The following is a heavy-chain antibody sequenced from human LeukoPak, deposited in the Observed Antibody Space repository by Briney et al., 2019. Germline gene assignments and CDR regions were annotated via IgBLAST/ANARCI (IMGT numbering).Heavy chain of an antibody. CDR2: VYYSGST. D-gene: IGHD3-10*01. V-gene: IGHV4-59*01. J-gene: IGHJ4*02. CDR1: GGSISGYY. CDR3: ARDLSTMVRGYFDY. Sequence: PSETLSLTCTVSGGSISGYYWSWIRQPPGKGLEWIGYVYYSGSTNYNPSLRGRVTISVDTSKNQFSLRLSSVTAADTAVYFCARDLSTMVRGYFDYWGQGTLVTVSS.